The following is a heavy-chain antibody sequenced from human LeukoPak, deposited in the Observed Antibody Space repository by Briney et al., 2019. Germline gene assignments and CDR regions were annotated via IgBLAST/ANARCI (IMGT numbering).Heavy chain of an antibody. CDR2: IYYSGST. J-gene: IGHJ4*02. CDR1: GGSISSSSYY. D-gene: IGHD2-21*01. Sequence: PSETLSLTCTVSGGSISSSSYYWGWIRQPPGKGLEWIGSIYYSGSTYYNPSLKSRVTISIDTSKNQFSLQLSSVTAADTAVYYCARRVVAIYYFDYWGQGTLVTVSS. V-gene: IGHV4-39*01. CDR3: ARRVVAIYYFDY.